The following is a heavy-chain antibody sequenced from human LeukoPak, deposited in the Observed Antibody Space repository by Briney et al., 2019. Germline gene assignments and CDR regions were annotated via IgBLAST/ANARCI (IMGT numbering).Heavy chain of an antibody. CDR3: ARELYCSSTSCQSTYFQH. CDR1: GYTFTSYG. V-gene: IGHV1-18*01. J-gene: IGHJ1*01. Sequence: ASVKVSCKASGYTFTSYGISWVRQAPGQGLEWMGWISAYNGNTNYAQKPQGRVTMTTDTSTSTAYMELRSLRSDDTAVYYCARELYCSSTSCQSTYFQHWGQGTLVTVSS. CDR2: ISAYNGNT. D-gene: IGHD2-2*01.